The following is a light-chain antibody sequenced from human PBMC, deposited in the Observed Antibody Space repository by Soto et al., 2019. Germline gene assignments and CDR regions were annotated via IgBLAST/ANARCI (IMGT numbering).Light chain of an antibody. J-gene: IGKJ5*01. V-gene: IGKV3-15*01. CDR3: QQYNIWRSIT. Sequence: EIVVTQSPATLSVSPGERVTLSCRASQSVGNKVAWYQHKPGQTPRLIIYDISTRAAGVPARFSGSGYGTDFTLTISSRQSEDFAVYYCQQYNIWRSITFGQGTRLE. CDR1: QSVGNK. CDR2: DIS.